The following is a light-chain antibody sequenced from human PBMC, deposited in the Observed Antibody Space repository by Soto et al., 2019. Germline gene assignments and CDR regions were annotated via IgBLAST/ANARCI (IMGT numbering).Light chain of an antibody. Sequence: QSALTQPRSVSGSPGQSVAISCTGTSSDVGGYNYVSWYQQHPGKAPKLMIYDVTERPSGVPDRFSGSKSGNTASLTISGLQAEDEADYHCCSYAGSHVVFGEGTKLTVL. J-gene: IGLJ2*01. CDR3: CSYAGSHVV. CDR1: SSDVGGYNY. V-gene: IGLV2-11*01. CDR2: DVT.